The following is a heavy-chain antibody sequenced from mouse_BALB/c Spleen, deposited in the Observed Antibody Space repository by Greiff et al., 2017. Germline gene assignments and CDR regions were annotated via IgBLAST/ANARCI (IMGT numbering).Heavy chain of an antibody. J-gene: IGHJ4*01. Sequence: VMLVESGPGLVAPSQSLSITCTVSGFSLTSYGVHWVRQPPGKGLEWLGVIWAGGSTNYNSALMSRLSISKDNSKSQVFLKMNSLQTDDTAMYYCARDGPTVRDYAMDYWGQGTSVTVSS. CDR2: IWAGGST. CDR3: ARDGPTVRDYAMDY. V-gene: IGHV2-9*02. CDR1: GFSLTSYG. D-gene: IGHD1-1*01.